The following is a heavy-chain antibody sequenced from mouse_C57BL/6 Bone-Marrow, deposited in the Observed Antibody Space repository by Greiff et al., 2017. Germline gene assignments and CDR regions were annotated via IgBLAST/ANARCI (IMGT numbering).Heavy chain of an antibody. D-gene: IGHD2-10*01. CDR2: ISSGSSAI. CDR1: GFTFSSFG. CDR3: ARDLLGNAMDY. Sequence: EVMLVESGGGLVQPGGSRKLSCAASGFTFSSFGMHWVRQTPEKGLEWVAYISSGSSAIYYADTLKGRFTISRDNPRNTLFLQMTSLRSDDTAMYDCARDLLGNAMDYWGQGTSVTVSS. V-gene: IGHV5-17*02. J-gene: IGHJ4*01.